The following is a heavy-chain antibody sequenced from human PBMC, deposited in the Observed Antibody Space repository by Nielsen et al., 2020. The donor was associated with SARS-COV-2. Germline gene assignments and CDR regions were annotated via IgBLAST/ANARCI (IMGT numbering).Heavy chain of an antibody. CDR1: GFTFSSYD. CDR3: ARDRIAVADSFYYGMDV. CDR2: IGTAGDT. Sequence: GESLKISCAAPGFTFSSYDMHWVRQATGKGLEWVSAIGTAGDTYYPGSVKGRFTISRENAKNSLYLQMNSLRAGDTAVYYCARDRIAVADSFYYGMDVWGQGTTVTVSS. V-gene: IGHV3-13*04. J-gene: IGHJ6*02. D-gene: IGHD6-19*01.